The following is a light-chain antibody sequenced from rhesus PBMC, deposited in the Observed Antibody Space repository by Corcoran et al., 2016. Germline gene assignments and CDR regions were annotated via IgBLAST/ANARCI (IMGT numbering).Light chain of an antibody. V-gene: IGLV2-23*01. Sequence: QAALTQPPSVSGSPGQSVTISCTGTSSDIGGYNYVSWYQQHPGKAPKLMIYDVSKRPSGVSDRFSGSKSDNTASLTISGLQAEDEAEYYCSSYAGSNIFDVFGSGTNLTVL. CDR3: SSYAGSNIFDV. CDR1: SSDIGGYNY. CDR2: DVS. J-gene: IGLJ6*01.